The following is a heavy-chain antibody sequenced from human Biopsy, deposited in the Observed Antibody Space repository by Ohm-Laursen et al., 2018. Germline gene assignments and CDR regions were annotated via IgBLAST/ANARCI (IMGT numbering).Heavy chain of an antibody. CDR3: ARGPHSGSHSCFDY. J-gene: IGHJ4*02. V-gene: IGHV1-69*01. Sequence: SVKVSCKASAGTFINYAIRWVRQAPGQGLEWMGGIIPMFGTANYAQMFQGRITISADESTSTSYMELSCLTTEDTAINYCARGPHSGSHSCFDYWGRGTLVTVSS. D-gene: IGHD1-26*01. CDR1: AGTFINYA. CDR2: IIPMFGTA.